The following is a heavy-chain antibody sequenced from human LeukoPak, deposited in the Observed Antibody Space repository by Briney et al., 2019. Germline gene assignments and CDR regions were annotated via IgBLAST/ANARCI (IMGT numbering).Heavy chain of an antibody. V-gene: IGHV3-30-3*01. D-gene: IGHD6-19*01. Sequence: GGSLRLSCAASGFTFSSYAMHWVRQAPGKGLEWVAVISYDGSNKYYADSVKGRFTISRDNSKNTLYLQMNSLRAEDTAVYYRARDGGSGWYTIPPFYYYYGMDVWGQGTTVTVSS. CDR3: ARDGGSGWYTIPPFYYYYGMDV. CDR1: GFTFSSYA. CDR2: ISYDGSNK. J-gene: IGHJ6*02.